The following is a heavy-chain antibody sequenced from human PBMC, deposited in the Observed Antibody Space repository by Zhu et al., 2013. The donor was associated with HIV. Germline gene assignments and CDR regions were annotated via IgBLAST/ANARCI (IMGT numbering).Heavy chain of an antibody. J-gene: IGHJ4*02. CDR1: GYTFTTYY. D-gene: IGHD3-16*01. CDR2: INPSGGSA. V-gene: IGHV1-46*01. Sequence: QVQLVQSGAEVKKSGASVNVSCKASGYTFTTYYMHWVRQAPGQGLEWMGIINPSGGSATYAQKFQGRVTMTRDTSTSTVYMELSSLTSEDTALYYCARVPSVGDYFDYWGQGTLVTVSS. CDR3: ARVPSVGDYFDY.